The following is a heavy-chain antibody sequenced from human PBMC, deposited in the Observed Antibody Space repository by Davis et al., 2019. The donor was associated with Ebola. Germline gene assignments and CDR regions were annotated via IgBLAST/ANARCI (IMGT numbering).Heavy chain of an antibody. Sequence: GESLKISCAASGFTFSSYGIHWVRQAPGKGLEWVAVIWYDGSNEFYADSVKGRFTISRDNSKNTVYLQVNSLRAEDTAVYYCARDMSAYGTLGYGLDVWGQGTTVTVSS. D-gene: IGHD5-12*01. J-gene: IGHJ6*02. V-gene: IGHV3-33*01. CDR3: ARDMSAYGTLGYGLDV. CDR2: IWYDGSNE. CDR1: GFTFSSYG.